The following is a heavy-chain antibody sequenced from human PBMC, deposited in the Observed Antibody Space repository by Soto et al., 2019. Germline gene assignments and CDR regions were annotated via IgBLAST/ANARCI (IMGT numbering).Heavy chain of an antibody. D-gene: IGHD3-22*01. Sequence: GGSLRLSCAASGFTFSSYAMSWVRQAPGKGLEWVSAISGSGGSTYYADSVKGRFTISRDNSKNTLYLQMNSLRAEDTAVYYCAKGGYDSSGWFEDIHDALFDYWGQGTLVTVSS. J-gene: IGHJ4*02. V-gene: IGHV3-23*01. CDR2: ISGSGGST. CDR1: GFTFSSYA. CDR3: AKGGYDSSGWFEDIHDALFDY.